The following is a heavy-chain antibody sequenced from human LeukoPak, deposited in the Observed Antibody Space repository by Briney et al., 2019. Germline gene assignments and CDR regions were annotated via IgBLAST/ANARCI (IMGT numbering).Heavy chain of an antibody. Sequence: PGESLTLSCAASGFTFSRYSMHWLRQAPGKGLVWFSHVNSDGSGTDYADSVKGRFTISRDNAKNTLYLQMNSLRVEDTAVYYCVCLGLGGLSLDWGQGTLVTVSS. CDR2: VNSDGSGT. V-gene: IGHV3-74*01. J-gene: IGHJ4*02. CDR1: GFTFSRYS. CDR3: VCLGLGGLSLD. D-gene: IGHD3-16*01.